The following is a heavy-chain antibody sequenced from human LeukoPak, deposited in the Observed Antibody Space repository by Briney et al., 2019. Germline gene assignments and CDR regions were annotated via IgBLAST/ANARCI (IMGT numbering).Heavy chain of an antibody. V-gene: IGHV5-10-1*01. CDR1: GYSFTTYW. D-gene: IGHD5-12*01. J-gene: IGHJ4*02. Sequence: GESLKISCKASGYSFTTYWIGWVRQMPGKRLEWMGRVDPSDSYTNYNPSFRGHITISADKSSSTAYLHWSSLKASDTAMYFCARQYSGYDYYIDYWGQGSLVTVSS. CDR3: ARQYSGYDYYIDY. CDR2: VDPSDSYT.